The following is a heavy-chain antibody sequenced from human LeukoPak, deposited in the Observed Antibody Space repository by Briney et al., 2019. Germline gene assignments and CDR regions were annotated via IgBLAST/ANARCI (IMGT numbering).Heavy chain of an antibody. D-gene: IGHD6-6*01. CDR3: ARVGRLFGSLAGRPIDY. V-gene: IGHV1-18*01. CDR1: GYTFTSYG. J-gene: IGHJ4*02. Sequence: ASVKVSCKASGYTFTSYGISWGRQAPGQGLERVGWISAYNGNTNYAQKLQGRVTMTTDTSTSTAYMELRSLRSDDPAVYYCARVGRLFGSLAGRPIDYWGEGTLVTV. CDR2: ISAYNGNT.